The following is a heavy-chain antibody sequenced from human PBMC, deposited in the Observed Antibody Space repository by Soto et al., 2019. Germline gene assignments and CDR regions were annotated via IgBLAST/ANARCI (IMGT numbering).Heavy chain of an antibody. D-gene: IGHD5-18*01. CDR1: GDAISADY. J-gene: IGHJ4*02. V-gene: IGHV4-59*08. Sequence: PSETLSLTCTVSGDAISADYWNRIRQSPGKGLEWMGFIYYGGSTNYNPSRKSRATISVATSRTQFSLKLSSVTAADSALYSCASNSYGYTFYDYWGQGTLVTVSS. CDR3: ASNSYGYTFYDY. CDR2: IYYGGST.